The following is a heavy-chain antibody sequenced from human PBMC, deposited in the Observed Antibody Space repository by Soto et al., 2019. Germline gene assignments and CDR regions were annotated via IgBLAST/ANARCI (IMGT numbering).Heavy chain of an antibody. D-gene: IGHD6-6*01. V-gene: IGHV4-39*01. CDR1: GDSISSRSYY. J-gene: IGHJ4*02. Sequence: SEALSLTCTVTGDSISSRSYYWGWIRQPPGKGLEWIGITYYSGSTYKNPSLRSRVSMSIDTSKDQFSLKLKSVTAADTALYLCARQRTSVVSKAYFDXWGPGSLVTVSX. CDR2: TYYSGST. CDR3: ARQRTSVVSKAYFDX.